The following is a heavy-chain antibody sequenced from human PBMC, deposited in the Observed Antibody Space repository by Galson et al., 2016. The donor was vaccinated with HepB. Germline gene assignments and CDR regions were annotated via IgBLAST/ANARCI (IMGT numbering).Heavy chain of an antibody. CDR1: GFTFRNYG. Sequence: SLRLSCAASGFTFRNYGMTWVRQAPGKGLEWVSIVDNSGDGTYYADSVKGRFTISRDNSKNTLYLQMNSLRAEDTAVYYCVKDGPANGWSDFEYWRQGSLVTVSS. CDR2: VDNSGDGT. V-gene: IGHV3-23*01. J-gene: IGHJ4*02. CDR3: VKDGPANGWSDFEY. D-gene: IGHD6-19*01.